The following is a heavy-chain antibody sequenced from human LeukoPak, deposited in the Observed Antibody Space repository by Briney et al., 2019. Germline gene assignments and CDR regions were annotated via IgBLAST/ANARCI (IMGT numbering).Heavy chain of an antibody. CDR2: IRHDGSNK. Sequence: GGSLRLSCAASGFTFSSYGMHWVRQAPGKGLEWVTFIRHDGSNKYYADSVKGRFTISRDSSKNTLYLQMNSLRPEDTAVYYCAKGRGGIAVARDYFDYWGQGTLVTVSS. J-gene: IGHJ4*02. CDR3: AKGRGGIAVARDYFDY. D-gene: IGHD6-19*01. CDR1: GFTFSSYG. V-gene: IGHV3-30*02.